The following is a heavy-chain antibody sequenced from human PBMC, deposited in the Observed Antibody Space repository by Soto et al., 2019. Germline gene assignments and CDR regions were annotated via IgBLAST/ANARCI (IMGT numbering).Heavy chain of an antibody. J-gene: IGHJ6*02. CDR1: GGTFSSYA. CDR3: ARAHSYSGYEFDYYYGMDV. V-gene: IGHV1-69*01. Sequence: QVQLVQSGAEVKKPGSSVKVSCKASGGTFSSYAISWVRQAPGQGLEWMGGIIPIFGTANYAQKFQGRGTITADESTSTAYMELSSLRSEDTAVYYCARAHSYSGYEFDYYYGMDVWGQGTTVTVSS. CDR2: IIPIFGTA. D-gene: IGHD5-12*01.